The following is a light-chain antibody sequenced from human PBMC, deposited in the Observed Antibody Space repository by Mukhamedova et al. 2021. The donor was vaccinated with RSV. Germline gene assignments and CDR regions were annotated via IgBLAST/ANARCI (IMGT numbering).Light chain of an antibody. V-gene: IGLV6-57*01. J-gene: IGLJ2*01. CDR2: N. Sequence: NQRPPGVPDRVSGSIDSSSNSASLIISGLKTEDEADYYCQSYDSNNREVFDGGTKLTDL. CDR3: QSYDSNNREV.